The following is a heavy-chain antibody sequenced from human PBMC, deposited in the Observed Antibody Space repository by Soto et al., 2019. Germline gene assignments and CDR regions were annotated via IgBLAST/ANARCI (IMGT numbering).Heavy chain of an antibody. J-gene: IGHJ4*02. CDR3: AKDALYCSSTSCFSHFDY. CDR1: GFTFDDYA. CDR2: ITWNSGRI. D-gene: IGHD2-2*01. V-gene: IGHV3-9*01. Sequence: EVQLVESGGGLVQPGRSLRLSCAASGFTFDDYAMHWVRQAPGKGLEWVSSITWNSGRIGYADSVKGRFTISRDNAKNSLYLQMNSLRAEDTALYYCAKDALYCSSTSCFSHFDYWGQGTLVTVSS.